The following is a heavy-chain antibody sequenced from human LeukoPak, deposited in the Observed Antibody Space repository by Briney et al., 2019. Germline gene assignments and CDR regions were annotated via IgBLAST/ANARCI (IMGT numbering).Heavy chain of an antibody. J-gene: IGHJ4*02. D-gene: IGHD4-17*01. CDR1: GGTFSSYA. CDR3: HVDYGDYEGFGY. Sequence: SVKVSCKASGGTFSSYAISWVRQAPGQGLEWMGGIIPIFGTANYAQKFQGRVTITADESTSTAYMELSSLRSEDTAVYYCHVDYGDYEGFGYWGQGTLVTVSS. V-gene: IGHV1-69*01. CDR2: IIPIFGTA.